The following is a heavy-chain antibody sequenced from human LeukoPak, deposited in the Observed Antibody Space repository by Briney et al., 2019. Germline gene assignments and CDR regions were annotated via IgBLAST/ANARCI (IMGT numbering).Heavy chain of an antibody. Sequence: SETLSLTCTVSGGSISSYYWSWIRQPAGKGLEWIGRIYTSGSTNYNPSLKSRVTMSVDTSKNQFSLKLSSVTAADTAVYYCARSGCSGGSCLFYYYGMDVWGQGTTVTVSS. CDR1: GGSISSYY. V-gene: IGHV4-4*07. D-gene: IGHD2-15*01. CDR3: ARSGCSGGSCLFYYYGMDV. J-gene: IGHJ6*02. CDR2: IYTSGST.